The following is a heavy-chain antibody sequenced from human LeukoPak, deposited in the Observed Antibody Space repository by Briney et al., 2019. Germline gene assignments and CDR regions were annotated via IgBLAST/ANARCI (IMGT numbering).Heavy chain of an antibody. CDR1: GGSVSSGSYC. Sequence: PLETLSLTCTVSGGSVSSGSYCWSWIRQPPGKGLEWIGIGSMSYSGGTYYNPSLKSRLTISLHTSNNHFSLRLRSVTAADTAVYFCARHRRYYDILTGYYAGPLDIWGQGTQVSVSS. CDR3: ARHRRYYDILTGYYAGPLDI. CDR2: MSYSGGT. D-gene: IGHD3-9*01. V-gene: IGHV4-39*01. J-gene: IGHJ3*02.